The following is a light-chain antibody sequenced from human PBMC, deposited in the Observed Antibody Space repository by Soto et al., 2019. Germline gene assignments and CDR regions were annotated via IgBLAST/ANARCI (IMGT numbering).Light chain of an antibody. Sequence: LSAFVGDRVTITCRASQSISSYLNWYQQKPGKAPKLLIYAASSLQSGVPSRFSGSGSGTDFTLTISNLQPEDFATYYCQQSYSTLYTFGQGTKLEIK. CDR2: AAS. V-gene: IGKV1-39*01. J-gene: IGKJ2*01. CDR1: QSISSY. CDR3: QQSYSTLYT.